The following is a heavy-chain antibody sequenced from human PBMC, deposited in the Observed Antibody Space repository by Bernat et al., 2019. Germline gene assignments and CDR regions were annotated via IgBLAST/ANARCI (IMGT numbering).Heavy chain of an antibody. J-gene: IGHJ6*02. CDR1: GFTFSSYG. D-gene: IGHD3-16*01. CDR3: ARGLDDNVWGSYS. CDR2: IWYDGSNK. Sequence: QVQLVESGGGVVQPGRSLRLSCAASGFTFSSYGMHWVRQAPGKGLEWVAVIWYDGSNKYYADSVKGRFTISRDNSKNTLYLQMNSLRAEDTAVYYCARGLDDNVWGSYSWGQGTTVTVSS. V-gene: IGHV3-33*01.